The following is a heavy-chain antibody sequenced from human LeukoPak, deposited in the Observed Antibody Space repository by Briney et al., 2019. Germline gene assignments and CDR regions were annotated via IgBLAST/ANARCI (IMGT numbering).Heavy chain of an antibody. D-gene: IGHD1-14*01. CDR1: GFTFNNYA. CDR3: AKVSGGGLYYDGMDV. V-gene: IGHV3-23*01. Sequence: QTGGSLRLSCAASGFTFNNYAMNWVRQAPGKGLEWVSVISGSGGTTYYADSVKGRFTISRDSSKNTLYLQMNSLRAEDTAVYYCAKVSGGGLYYDGMDVWGQGNPGHRLL. J-gene: IGHJ6*02. CDR2: ISGSGGTT.